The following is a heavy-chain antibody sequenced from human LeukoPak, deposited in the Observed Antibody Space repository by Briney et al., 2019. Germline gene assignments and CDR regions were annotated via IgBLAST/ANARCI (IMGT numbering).Heavy chain of an antibody. Sequence: ASVKVSCKASGYTITGYYMHWVRQAPGQGLEWMGWINPNSGGTNYAQKFQGRVTMTRDTSISTAYMELSRLRSDDTAVYYCARGGTYYDFWSANNWFDPWGQGTLVTVSS. CDR1: GYTITGYY. CDR3: ARGGTYYDFWSANNWFDP. CDR2: INPNSGGT. D-gene: IGHD3-3*01. J-gene: IGHJ5*02. V-gene: IGHV1-2*02.